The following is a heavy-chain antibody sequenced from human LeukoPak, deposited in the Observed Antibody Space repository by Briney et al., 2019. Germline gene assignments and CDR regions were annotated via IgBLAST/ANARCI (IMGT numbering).Heavy chain of an antibody. D-gene: IGHD3-3*01. Sequence: GGSLRLSCAASGFTFSSYWMTWVRQVPGKGLEWVSSISSSGSTIYYADSIKGRFTISRDNAQSSLYLQMNSLRDEDTAVYYCARDQYYDLMGWRNYFDYWGQGALVTVSS. V-gene: IGHV3-48*02. CDR1: GFTFSSYW. CDR3: ARDQYYDLMGWRNYFDY. CDR2: ISSSGSTI. J-gene: IGHJ4*02.